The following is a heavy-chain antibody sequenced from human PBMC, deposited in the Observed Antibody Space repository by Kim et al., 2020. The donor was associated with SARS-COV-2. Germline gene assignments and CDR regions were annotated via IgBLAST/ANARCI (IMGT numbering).Heavy chain of an antibody. CDR2: INTNTGNP. D-gene: IGHD3-3*01. Sequence: ASVKVSCKASGYTFTSYAMNWVRQAPGQGLEWMGWINTNTGNPTYAQGFTGRFVFSLDTSVSTAYLQISSLKAEDTAVYYCTTIFGVTEGYYYYYYMDVWGKGTTVTVSS. V-gene: IGHV7-4-1*02. CDR1: GYTFTSYA. J-gene: IGHJ6*03. CDR3: TTIFGVTEGYYYYYYMDV.